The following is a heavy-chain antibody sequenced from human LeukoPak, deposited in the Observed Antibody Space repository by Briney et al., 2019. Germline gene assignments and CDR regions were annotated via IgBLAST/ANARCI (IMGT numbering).Heavy chain of an antibody. CDR1: GFTFSSYS. J-gene: IGHJ5*02. Sequence: PGGSLRLSCAASGFTFSSYSMNWVRQAPGKGLEWVSSISSSSSYIYYADSVKGRFTISRDNAKNSLYLQMNSLRAEDTAVYYCARASTAGYDYAWGSYRHNWFDPWGQGTLVTVSS. V-gene: IGHV3-21*01. D-gene: IGHD3-16*02. CDR3: ARASTAGYDYAWGSYRHNWFDP. CDR2: ISSSSSYI.